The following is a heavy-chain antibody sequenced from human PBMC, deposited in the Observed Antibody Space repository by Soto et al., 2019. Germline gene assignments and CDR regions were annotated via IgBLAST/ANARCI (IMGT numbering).Heavy chain of an antibody. D-gene: IGHD3-22*01. J-gene: IGHJ6*02. Sequence: ASVKVSCKASGFTFTSSAVQWVRQARGQRLEWIGWIVVGSGNTNYAQKFQERVTITRDMSTSTAYIELSSLRSEDTAVYYCAADRGGWYYDSSGSYYYYYGMDVWGQGTTVTVSS. CDR1: GFTFTSSA. CDR3: AADRGGWYYDSSGSYYYYYGMDV. CDR2: IVVGSGNT. V-gene: IGHV1-58*01.